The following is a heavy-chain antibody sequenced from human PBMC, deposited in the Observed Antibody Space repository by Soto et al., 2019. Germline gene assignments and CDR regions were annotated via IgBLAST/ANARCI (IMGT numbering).Heavy chain of an antibody. CDR1: GYTFTSYG. V-gene: IGHV1-18*04. CDR2: TSAYNGNT. Sequence: GASVKVSCKASGYTFTSYGISWVRQAPGQGLEWMGWTSAYNGNTNYAQKLQGRVTMTTDTSTSTAYMELRSLRSDDTAMYYCARPVSYGSDFDYWGQGTLVTVSS. D-gene: IGHD3-10*01. CDR3: ARPVSYGSDFDY. J-gene: IGHJ4*02.